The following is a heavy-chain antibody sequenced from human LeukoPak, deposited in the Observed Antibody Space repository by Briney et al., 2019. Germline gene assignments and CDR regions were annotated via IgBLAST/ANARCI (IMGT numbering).Heavy chain of an antibody. CDR3: ARARAYDFRSGYEIYGMDV. CDR2: ISAYNGNT. Sequence: VSVKVSCKASGYTFTSYGISWVRQAPGQGLEWMGWISAYNGNTNYAQKLQGRVTMTTDTSTSTAYMELRSLRPDDTAVYYCARARAYDFRSGYEIYGMDVWGQGATVTVSS. D-gene: IGHD3-3*01. CDR1: GYTFTSYG. J-gene: IGHJ6*02. V-gene: IGHV1-18*01.